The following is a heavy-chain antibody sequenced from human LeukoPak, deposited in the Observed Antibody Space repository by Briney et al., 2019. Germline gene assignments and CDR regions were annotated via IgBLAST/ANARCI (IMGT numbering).Heavy chain of an antibody. CDR3: ARDLLEWYFDY. Sequence: PGGSLRLSCAASGLTVSSTYMSWVRQTPGKGLEWVSVIYSGGSTYYADSVKGRFTISRDNSKSTLYLQMNSLRAEDTAVYYCARDLLEWYFDYWGQGTLVTVSS. CDR1: GLTVSSTY. J-gene: IGHJ4*02. D-gene: IGHD3-3*01. CDR2: IYSGGST. V-gene: IGHV3-66*01.